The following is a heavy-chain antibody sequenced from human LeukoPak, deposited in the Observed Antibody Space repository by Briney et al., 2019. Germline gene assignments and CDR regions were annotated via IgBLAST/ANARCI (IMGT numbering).Heavy chain of an antibody. CDR2: INHSGST. J-gene: IGHJ5*02. Sequence: KTSETLSLTCAVYGGSFSGYYWSWIRQPPGKGLEWIGEINHSGSTNYNPSLKSRVTISVDTSKNQFSLKLSSVTAADTAVYYCARREGMVVAATNSWAYGSWFDPWGQGTLVTVSS. D-gene: IGHD2-15*01. V-gene: IGHV4-34*01. CDR1: GGSFSGYY. CDR3: ARREGMVVAATNSWAYGSWFDP.